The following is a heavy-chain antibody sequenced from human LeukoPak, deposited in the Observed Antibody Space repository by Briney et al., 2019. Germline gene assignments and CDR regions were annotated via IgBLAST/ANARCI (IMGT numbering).Heavy chain of an antibody. Sequence: GGSLRLSCAASGFTFSSYAMHWVRQAPGKGLEWGAVIAYDGSNKYYADSVKGRFNISRDNSKNTLYLQMNSLRAEDTAVYYCARDRYSGYEFGDAFDIWGQGTMVTVSS. CDR1: GFTFSSYA. J-gene: IGHJ3*02. V-gene: IGHV3-30*04. CDR2: IAYDGSNK. D-gene: IGHD5-12*01. CDR3: ARDRYSGYEFGDAFDI.